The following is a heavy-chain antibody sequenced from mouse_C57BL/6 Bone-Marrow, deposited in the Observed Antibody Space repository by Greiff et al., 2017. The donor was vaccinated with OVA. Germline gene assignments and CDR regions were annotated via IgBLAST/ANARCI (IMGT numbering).Heavy chain of an antibody. CDR3: ARLGPADFDY. J-gene: IGHJ2*01. CDR1: GYTFTSYW. V-gene: IGHV1-50*01. Sequence: QVQLQQSGAELVKPGASVKLSCKASGYTFTSYWMQWVKQRPGQGLEWIGEIDPSDSYTNYNQKFKGKATLTVDTSSSTAYMQLSSLTSEDSAVYYCARLGPADFDYWGQGTTLTVSS. CDR2: IDPSDSYT.